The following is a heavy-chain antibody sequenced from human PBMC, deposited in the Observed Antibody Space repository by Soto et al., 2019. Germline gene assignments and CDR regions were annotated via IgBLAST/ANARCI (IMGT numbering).Heavy chain of an antibody. D-gene: IGHD5-12*01. Sequence: GASVKVCCKASGYTFTSYAMHWVRQAPGQRLEWMGWINAGNGNTKYSQKFQGRVTITRDTSASTAYMELSSLRSEDTAVYYCALRWLPNPFHAFDIWGQGTMVTV. J-gene: IGHJ3*02. CDR1: GYTFTSYA. CDR2: INAGNGNT. CDR3: ALRWLPNPFHAFDI. V-gene: IGHV1-3*01.